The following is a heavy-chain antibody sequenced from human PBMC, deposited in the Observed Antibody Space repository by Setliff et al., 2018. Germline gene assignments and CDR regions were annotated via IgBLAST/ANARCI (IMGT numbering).Heavy chain of an antibody. D-gene: IGHD3-22*01. V-gene: IGHV4-59*01. J-gene: IGHJ5*02. Sequence: PSETLSLTCSVSGGSISSSHWTWIRQPPGKGLEWIGYIYSSGSSNYNPSLKSRVTISVDTSKNQFSLRLSSVTAADTAVYYCARAAKYDSSGYYGFWFDPWGQGNLVTVSS. CDR3: ARAAKYDSSGYYGFWFDP. CDR2: IYSSGSS. CDR1: GGSISSSH.